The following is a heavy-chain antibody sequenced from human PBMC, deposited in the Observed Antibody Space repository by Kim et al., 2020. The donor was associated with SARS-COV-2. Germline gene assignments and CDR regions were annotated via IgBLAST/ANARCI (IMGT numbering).Heavy chain of an antibody. CDR2: IIDDGVNK. J-gene: IGHJ6*02. V-gene: IGHV3-23*01. CDR3: AKLAGTDGYDYCYYYGMDG. CDR1: GFTFDTYA. Sequence: GGSLRLSCVGSGFTFDTYAMSWVRQAPGKGLEWVSDIIDDGVNKYYADSVRGRFTISRDNSKNLLYLQMNSLRDDDTALYYCAKLAGTDGYDYCYYYGMDGWSQGTTVTVSS. D-gene: IGHD5-12*01.